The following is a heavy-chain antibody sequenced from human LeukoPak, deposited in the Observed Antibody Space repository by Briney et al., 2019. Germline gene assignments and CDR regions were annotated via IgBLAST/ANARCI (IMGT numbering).Heavy chain of an antibody. D-gene: IGHD3-10*01. CDR1: GASISSYY. V-gene: IGHV4-59*01. CDR3: ATNSGNYLDS. CDR2: IYYTGST. Sequence: SETLSLTCTVSGASISSYYWSWLRQPPGKGLELIGYIYYTGSTNYNPSLESRVTISVDTSKNQFSLKLSSVTAADTAVYYCATNSGNYLDSWGQGTLVTVSS. J-gene: IGHJ4*02.